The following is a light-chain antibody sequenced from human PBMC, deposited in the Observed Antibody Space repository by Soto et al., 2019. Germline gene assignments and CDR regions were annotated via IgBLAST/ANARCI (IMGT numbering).Light chain of an antibody. V-gene: IGKV3-11*01. CDR2: DAS. Sequence: EIVLTQSPATLSLPPGQRATLSCIASQSVSSYLAWYKQKPGQAPRLLIFDASNRTTGIPARFSGSGSGPDFTPTISSLAPEDFAVYYCQQRSSWPPITFGQGTRVEIK. J-gene: IGKJ5*01. CDR3: QQRSSWPPIT. CDR1: QSVSSY.